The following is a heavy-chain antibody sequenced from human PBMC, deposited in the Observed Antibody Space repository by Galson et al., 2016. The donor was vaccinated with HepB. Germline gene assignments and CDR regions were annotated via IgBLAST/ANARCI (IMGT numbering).Heavy chain of an antibody. D-gene: IGHD2-15*01. CDR2: MTGGGTNL. V-gene: IGHV3-23*01. Sequence: SLRLSCAVSGFTFNTYAMSWVRQAPGKGLEWVSTMTGGGTNLYYADSVRGRFAISRDNSRNTLFLEMNSLRAEDTAVYYCARDGSDATSRYYRYFFDSWGQGTLVTVSS. CDR1: GFTFNTYA. J-gene: IGHJ4*02. CDR3: ARDGSDATSRYYRYFFDS.